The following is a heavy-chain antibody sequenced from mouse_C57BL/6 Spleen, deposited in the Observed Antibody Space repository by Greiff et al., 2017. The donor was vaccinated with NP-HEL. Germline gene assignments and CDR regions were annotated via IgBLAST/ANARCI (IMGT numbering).Heavy chain of an antibody. CDR2: IDPETGGT. J-gene: IGHJ4*01. CDR1: GYTFTDYE. D-gene: IGHD2-2*01. CDR3: TNGFDAMDY. Sequence: QVQLQQSGAELVRPGASVTLSCKASGYTFTDYEMHWVKQTPVHGLEWIGAIDPETGGTAYNQKFKGKAILTADKSSSTAYMELRRLTSKDSAVYYCTNGFDAMDYWGQGTSVTVSS. V-gene: IGHV1-15*01.